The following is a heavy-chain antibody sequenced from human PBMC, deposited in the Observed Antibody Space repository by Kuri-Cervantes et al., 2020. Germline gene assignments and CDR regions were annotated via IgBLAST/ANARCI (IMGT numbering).Heavy chain of an antibody. D-gene: IGHD1-26*01. J-gene: IGHJ4*02. V-gene: IGHV4-39*07. CDR3: ASDAVGTRAPRFDY. Sequence: ESLKIFCTVSGGSISSSSYYWGWIRQPPGKGLEWIGSIYYSGSTYYNPSLKSRVTISIDTSKNQFSLKLNSVTAADTAVYYCASDAVGTRAPRFDYWGQGTLVTVSS. CDR1: GGSISSSSYY. CDR2: IYYSGST.